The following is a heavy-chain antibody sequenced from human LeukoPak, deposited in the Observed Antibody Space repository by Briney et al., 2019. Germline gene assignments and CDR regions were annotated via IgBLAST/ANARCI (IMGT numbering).Heavy chain of an antibody. J-gene: IGHJ4*02. CDR2: INHSGGT. CDR3: ARSSSVYCSGGSCYDY. V-gene: IGHV4-34*01. CDR1: GGSFSGYC. Sequence: PSETLSLTCAVYGGSFSGYCWSWIRQPPGKGLEWIGEINHSGGTNYNPSLKSRVTISVDTSKNQFSLKLGSVTAADTAVYYCARSSSVYCSGGSCYDYWGQGTLVTVSS. D-gene: IGHD2-15*01.